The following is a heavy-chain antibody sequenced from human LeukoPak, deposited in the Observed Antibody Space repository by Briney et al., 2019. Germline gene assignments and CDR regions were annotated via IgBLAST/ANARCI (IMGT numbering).Heavy chain of an antibody. CDR2: IKQDGSEK. CDR3: ARDYGYCSGGSCYSLYYYHYGMDV. CDR1: GGSFSGYY. Sequence: ETLSLTCAVYGGSFSGYYWSWIRQPPGKGLEWVANIKQDGSEKYYVDSVKGRFTISRDNAKNSLYLQMNSLRAEDTAVYYCARDYGYCSGGSCYSLYYYHYGMDVWGQGTRSPSP. D-gene: IGHD2-15*01. J-gene: IGHJ6*02. V-gene: IGHV3-7*01.